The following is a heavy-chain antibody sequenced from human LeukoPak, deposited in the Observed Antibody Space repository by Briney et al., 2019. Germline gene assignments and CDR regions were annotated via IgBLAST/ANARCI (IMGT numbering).Heavy chain of an antibody. J-gene: IGHJ6*04. CDR3: AELGITMIGGV. CDR1: GFTFSSYS. D-gene: IGHD3-10*02. Sequence: PGGSLRLSCAASGFTFSSYSMNWVRQAPGKGLEWVSSISSSCRSYIYYADSVKGRFTISRDNAKNSLYLQMNSLRAEDTAVYYCAELGITMIGGVWGKGTTVTISS. CDR2: ISSSCRSYI. V-gene: IGHV3-21*01.